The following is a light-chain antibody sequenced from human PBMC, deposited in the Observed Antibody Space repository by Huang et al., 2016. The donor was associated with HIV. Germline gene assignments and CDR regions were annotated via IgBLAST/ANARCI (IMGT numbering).Light chain of an antibody. CDR3: QQYDNLPR. CDR2: DAS. J-gene: IGKJ4*02. V-gene: IGKV1-33*01. Sequence: DIQMTQSPSSLSASVGDRVTITCQASQDINKYLNWYQQKPGKAPKLLIYDASNLETGFPSRFSGSGSGTDFTFTISSLQPEDIATYYCQQYDNLPRFGGGTKVEIK. CDR1: QDINKY.